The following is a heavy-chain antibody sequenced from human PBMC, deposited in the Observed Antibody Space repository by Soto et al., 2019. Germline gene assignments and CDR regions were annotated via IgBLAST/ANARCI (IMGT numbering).Heavy chain of an antibody. Sequence: PGGSRRLSWAASGFPFTDHYMDWVRRTPGKELELVGRIRSKANSYTTVYSASLTGSFPXXXNXXXXSVXXQXXSLXTEDTAVYYCARLDFSSGYYYAYWGQGP. CDR3: ARLDFSSGYYYAY. J-gene: IGHJ4*02. CDR1: GFPFTDHY. V-gene: IGHV3-72*01. D-gene: IGHD3-22*01. CDR2: IRSKANSYTT.